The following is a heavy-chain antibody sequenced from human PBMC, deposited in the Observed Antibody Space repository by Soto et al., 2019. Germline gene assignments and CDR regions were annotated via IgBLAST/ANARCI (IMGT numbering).Heavy chain of an antibody. J-gene: IGHJ6*02. D-gene: IGHD5-12*01. V-gene: IGHV3-74*01. CDR1: GFTFSSYW. CDR3: GTYSGYDSDYYGMVV. Sequence: CGSLRLSCAASGFTFSSYWMHWVCQAQGKGLVWVSRINSDGSSTSYADSVKGRFTISRDNAKNTLYLQMNSLRAEDTVVYYSGTYSGYDSDYYGMVVWGQGTTVTVSS. CDR2: INSDGSST.